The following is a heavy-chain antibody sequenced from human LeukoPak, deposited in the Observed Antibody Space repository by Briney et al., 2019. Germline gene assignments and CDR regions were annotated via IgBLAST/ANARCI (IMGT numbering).Heavy chain of an antibody. V-gene: IGHV4-59*01. J-gene: IGHJ4*02. CDR2: IYYSGST. D-gene: IGHD6-13*01. Sequence: SEALSLTCTVSGGSISSYYWSWVRQPPGKGLEWIGYIYYSGSTNYNPSLKSRVTISVDTSKNQFSLKLSSVTAAGTAVYYCAREEIAAAGTYPAGYFDYWGQGTLVTVSS. CDR1: GGSISSYY. CDR3: AREEIAAAGTYPAGYFDY.